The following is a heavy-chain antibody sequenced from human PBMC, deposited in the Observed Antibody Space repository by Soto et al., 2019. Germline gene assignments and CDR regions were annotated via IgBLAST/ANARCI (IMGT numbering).Heavy chain of an antibody. CDR1: GYTFTSYA. J-gene: IGHJ6*02. CDR2: SSAYNGNT. Sequence: QVQLVQSGAEVKKPGASVKVSCKASGYTFTSYAISWVRQAPGQGLEWMGWSSAYNGNTNYAQKLQGRVTKTTATSTSTAYMELRSLGSDDTAVYYCARDSPPMDVWGQGTTVTVSS. CDR3: ARDSPPMDV. V-gene: IGHV1-18*01.